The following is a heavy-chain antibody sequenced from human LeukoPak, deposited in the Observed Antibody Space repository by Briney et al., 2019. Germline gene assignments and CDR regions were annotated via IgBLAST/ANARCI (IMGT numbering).Heavy chain of an antibody. D-gene: IGHD6-13*01. CDR1: GGSISSSNW. CDR2: IYHSGST. V-gene: IGHV4-4*02. CDR3: ARGGIAAAGTDY. J-gene: IGHJ4*02. Sequence: SETLSLTCTVSGGSISSSNWWSWVRQPPGMGLEWIGEIYHSGSTNYNPSLKSRVTISVDKSKNQFSLKLSSVTAADTAVYYCARGGIAAAGTDYWGQGTLVTVSS.